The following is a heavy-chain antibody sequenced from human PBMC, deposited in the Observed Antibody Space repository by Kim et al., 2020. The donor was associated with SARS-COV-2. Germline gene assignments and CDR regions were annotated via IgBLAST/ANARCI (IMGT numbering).Heavy chain of an antibody. CDR1: GFTFSNYG. CDR3: ARDKYYGSGKYVAYYGMDV. J-gene: IGHJ6*02. Sequence: WGSLRLSCAASGFTFSNYGIHWVRQAPGKGLEWVAVIWNDGSQTFHAASVKGRFTISRDNSKNTLYLQMSSLRVEDTAVYFCARDKYYGSGKYVAYYGMDVWGQGTTVTVS. CDR2: IWNDGSQT. D-gene: IGHD3-10*01. V-gene: IGHV3-33*01.